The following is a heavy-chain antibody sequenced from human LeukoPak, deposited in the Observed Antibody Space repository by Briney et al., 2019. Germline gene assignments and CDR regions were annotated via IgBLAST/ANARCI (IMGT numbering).Heavy chain of an antibody. CDR1: GGTFSSYA. J-gene: IGHJ4*02. V-gene: IGHV1-69*06. Sequence: GASVKVSCKASGGTFSSYAISWVRQAPGQGLEWMGGIIPIFGTANYAQKFQGRVTITADTSTSTAYMELRSLRSDDTDIYYCAREREGSFEYWGQGTLVTVSS. CDR2: IIPIFGTA. D-gene: IGHD1-26*01. CDR3: AREREGSFEY.